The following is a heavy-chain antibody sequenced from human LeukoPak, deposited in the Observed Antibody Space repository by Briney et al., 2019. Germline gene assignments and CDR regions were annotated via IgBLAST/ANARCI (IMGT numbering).Heavy chain of an antibody. CDR3: ATGASRKWELFRGFDY. D-gene: IGHD1-26*01. V-gene: IGHV1-69*05. Sequence: SVKVSCKASGGTFSSYAISWVRQAPGQGLEWMGGIIPIFGTANYAQKFQGRVTITTVESTSTAYMELSSLRSEDTAVYYCATGASRKWELFRGFDYWGQGTLVTVSS. J-gene: IGHJ4*02. CDR1: GGTFSSYA. CDR2: IIPIFGTA.